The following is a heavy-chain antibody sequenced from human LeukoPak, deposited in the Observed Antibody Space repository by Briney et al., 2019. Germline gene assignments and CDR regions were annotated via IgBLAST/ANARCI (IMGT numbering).Heavy chain of an antibody. Sequence: SETLSLTCSASGGSFSSDHWNWIRQTPGKGLEWIECIYYSGRTYYNPSLKSRVTISVDMSKSQFSRTLTSVTAADTAVYYCARKNDIKGWGQGTLVTVSS. CDR2: IYYSGRT. V-gene: IGHV4-59*01. CDR3: ARKNDIKG. CDR1: GGSFSSDH. D-gene: IGHD2/OR15-2a*01. J-gene: IGHJ3*01.